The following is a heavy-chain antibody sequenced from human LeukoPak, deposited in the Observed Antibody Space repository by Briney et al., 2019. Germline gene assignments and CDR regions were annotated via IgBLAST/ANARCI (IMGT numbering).Heavy chain of an antibody. CDR3: ARGHIVVVPAAMDAEFDY. Sequence: SETLSLTCAVYGGSFSGYYWSWIRQPPGKGLEWIGEINHSGSTNYNPSLKSRVTISVDTSKNQFSLKLSSVTAADTAVYYCARGHIVVVPAAMDAEFDYWGQGTLVTVSS. CDR2: INHSGST. D-gene: IGHD2-2*01. J-gene: IGHJ4*02. V-gene: IGHV4-34*01. CDR1: GGSFSGYY.